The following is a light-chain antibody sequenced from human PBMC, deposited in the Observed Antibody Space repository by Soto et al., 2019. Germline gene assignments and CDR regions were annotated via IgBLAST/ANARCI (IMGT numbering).Light chain of an antibody. CDR1: SSDVGGYNY. CDR2: EVN. V-gene: IGLV2-14*01. CDR3: SSYTTSSSYVL. Sequence: QSALTQPPSASGSPGQSVTISCTGTSSDVGGYNYVSWYQQHPGKAPKVVIYEVNNRPSGVSNRFSGSKSGNTASLTISGLQADDEGDYYCSSYTTSSSYVLFGGGTKLTVL. J-gene: IGLJ2*01.